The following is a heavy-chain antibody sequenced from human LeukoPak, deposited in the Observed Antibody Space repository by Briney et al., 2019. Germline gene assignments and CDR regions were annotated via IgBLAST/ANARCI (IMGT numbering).Heavy chain of an antibody. CDR3: AREEVYCSGGSCYPGGFDI. Sequence: ASVKVSCKASGYTFTGYYMHWVRQAPGQGLEWMGWINPNSGGTNYAQKFQGRVTMTRDTSISTAYMELSRLRSDDTAVYYCAREEVYCSGGSCYPGGFDIWGQGTRVTVSS. D-gene: IGHD2-15*01. V-gene: IGHV1-2*02. CDR2: INPNSGGT. CDR1: GYTFTGYY. J-gene: IGHJ3*02.